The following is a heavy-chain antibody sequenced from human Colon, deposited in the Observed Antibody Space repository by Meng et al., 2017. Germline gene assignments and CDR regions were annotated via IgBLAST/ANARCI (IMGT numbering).Heavy chain of an antibody. Sequence: VQRGELGGGLFQPGGSLRFSCAASEFPFSNNWMPWVRQAPGKGPVWVSNINTDGSSTHYAASVRGRFTIPRDNAKNTLYLQMNSLRAEDTAVYYCAKDLYYGSKDYWGQGTLVTVSS. CDR3: AKDLYYGSKDY. CDR2: INTDGSST. V-gene: IGHV3-74*01. D-gene: IGHD3-10*01. J-gene: IGHJ4*02. CDR1: EFPFSNNW.